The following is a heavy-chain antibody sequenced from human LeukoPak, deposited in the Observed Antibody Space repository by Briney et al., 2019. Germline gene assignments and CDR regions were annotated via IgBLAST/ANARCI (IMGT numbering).Heavy chain of an antibody. Sequence: GGSLRLSCAASGFIFSTYGLHWVRQAPGKGLEWVSAISGSGGSTYYADSVKGRSTISRDNSKNTLYLQMNSLRAEDTAVYYCAKDPGSWPVFDYWGQGTLVTVSS. CDR1: GFIFSTYG. CDR2: ISGSGGST. CDR3: AKDPGSWPVFDY. J-gene: IGHJ4*02. V-gene: IGHV3-23*01. D-gene: IGHD6-13*01.